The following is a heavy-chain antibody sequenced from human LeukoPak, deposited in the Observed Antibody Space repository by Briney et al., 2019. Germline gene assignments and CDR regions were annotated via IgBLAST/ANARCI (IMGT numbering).Heavy chain of an antibody. J-gene: IGHJ4*02. Sequence: GGSLRLSCAASGFTFSSYAMHWVRQAPGKGLEWVAVISYDGSNKYYADSVKGRFTISRDNSKNTLYLQMNSLRAEDTAVYYCTKGGYNTSWYWFFWGQGTLVIVSS. CDR1: GFTFSSYA. CDR2: ISYDGSNK. V-gene: IGHV3-30-3*01. CDR3: TKGGYNTSWYWFF. D-gene: IGHD2-8*02.